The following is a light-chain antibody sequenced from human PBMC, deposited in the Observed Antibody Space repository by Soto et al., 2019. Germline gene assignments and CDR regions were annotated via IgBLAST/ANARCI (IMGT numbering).Light chain of an antibody. CDR2: FAS. V-gene: IGKV2-28*01. CDR3: MQALNTPRT. CDR1: QSLLHSNGYNH. Sequence: DIVVTQSPLSLTVTPGEAASISCRTSQSLLHSNGYNHLDWYLQRPGQSPQVLIYFASYRASGVPDRFSGSGSGTDYTPKISRVEAEDVGIYYCMQALNTPRTFGQGTTVEIK. J-gene: IGKJ1*01.